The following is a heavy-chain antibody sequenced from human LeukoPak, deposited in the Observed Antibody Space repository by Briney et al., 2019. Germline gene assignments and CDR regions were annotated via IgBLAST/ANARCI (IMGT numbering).Heavy chain of an antibody. CDR3: ASGTTVTTDDAFDI. CDR2: IYYSGST. J-gene: IGHJ3*02. Sequence: SETLSLTCTVSGGSISSYYWSWIRQHPGKGLEWIGYIYYSGSTNYNPSLKSRVTISVDTSKNQFSLKLSSVTAADTAVYYCASGTTVTTDDAFDIWGQGTMVTVSS. D-gene: IGHD4-11*01. CDR1: GGSISSYY. V-gene: IGHV4-59*01.